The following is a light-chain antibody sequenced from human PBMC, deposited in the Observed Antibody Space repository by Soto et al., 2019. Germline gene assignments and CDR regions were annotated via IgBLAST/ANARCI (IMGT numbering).Light chain of an antibody. V-gene: IGKV3-11*01. CDR3: QQRSSWPRIT. J-gene: IGKJ5*01. Sequence: EIVLTQSPGTLSLSPGERATLSCRSSQSVSSYYLAWYQQKPGQAPRLLIYDASTRATGIPARFSGSGSGTDFTLTISSLEPEDFAVYYCQQRSSWPRITFGQGTRLEIK. CDR2: DAS. CDR1: QSVSSY.